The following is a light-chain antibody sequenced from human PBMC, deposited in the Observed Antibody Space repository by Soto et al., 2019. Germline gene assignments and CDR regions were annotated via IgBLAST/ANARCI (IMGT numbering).Light chain of an antibody. Sequence: DIQMTQSPSTLSASVGDRVTITCRASQSISSWLAWYQQKPGKAPKLLIYDASSLESGVPSRFSGSGSGTEFTRTISSLQPDDFATYYCQQYNSYISFGQGTKVEIK. CDR1: QSISSW. CDR2: DAS. J-gene: IGKJ1*01. CDR3: QQYNSYIS. V-gene: IGKV1-5*01.